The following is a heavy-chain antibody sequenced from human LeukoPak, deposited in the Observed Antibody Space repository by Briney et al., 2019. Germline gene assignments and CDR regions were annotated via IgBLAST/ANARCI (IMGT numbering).Heavy chain of an antibody. CDR3: ASRPAAPPYFDY. D-gene: IGHD6-13*01. J-gene: IGHJ4*02. CDR2: IIPILGIA. Sequence: SVKVSCKASGGTFSSYAISWVRQAPGQGLEWVGRIIPILGIANYAQKFQGRVTITADKSTSTAYMELSSLRSEDTAVYYCASRPAAPPYFDYWGQGTLVTVSS. V-gene: IGHV1-69*04. CDR1: GGTFSSYA.